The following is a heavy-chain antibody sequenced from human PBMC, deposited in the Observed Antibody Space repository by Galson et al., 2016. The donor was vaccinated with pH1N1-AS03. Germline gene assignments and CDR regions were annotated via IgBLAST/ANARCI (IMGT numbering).Heavy chain of an antibody. V-gene: IGHV1-69*13. Sequence: SVKVSCKASGGTFSTYGISWVRQATGQGLEWMGGIITIFGTTNYAQKFQGRVTITAEESTSTAYLDLSSLRSEDTAVYYCAREGVLSDRAFNYYGMDVWGQGTTVSVSS. J-gene: IGHJ6*02. CDR2: IITIFGTT. CDR1: GGTFSTYG. CDR3: AREGVLSDRAFNYYGMDV. D-gene: IGHD3-16*01.